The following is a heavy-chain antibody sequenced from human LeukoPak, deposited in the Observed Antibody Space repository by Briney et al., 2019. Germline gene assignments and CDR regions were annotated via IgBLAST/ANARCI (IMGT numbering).Heavy chain of an antibody. CDR1: GGSFSGYY. CDR3: ARWGRDGYNYFYFDY. J-gene: IGHJ4*02. CDR2: INHSGST. V-gene: IGHV4-34*01. Sequence: SETLSLTCAVYGGSFSGYYWSWIRQPPGKGLEWIGEINHSGSTNYNPSLKSRVTISVDTSKNQFSLKLSSVTAADTAVYYCARWGRDGYNYFYFDYWGQGTLVTVSS. D-gene: IGHD5-24*01.